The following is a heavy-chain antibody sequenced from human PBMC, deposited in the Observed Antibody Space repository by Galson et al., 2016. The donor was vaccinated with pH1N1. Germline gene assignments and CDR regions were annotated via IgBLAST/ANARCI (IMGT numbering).Heavy chain of an antibody. CDR2: ISGSDK. J-gene: IGHJ4*02. CDR1: GFTFSSYA. D-gene: IGHD6-19*01. Sequence: SLRLSCAVSGFTFSSYAMNWVRQAPGKGLEWVSGISGSDKYYVDSVKGRFTISRDNAKNSLYLQMNSLRAEDTAVYYCSRAIAVADSYWGQGTLVTVSS. V-gene: IGHV3-48*03. CDR3: SRAIAVADSY.